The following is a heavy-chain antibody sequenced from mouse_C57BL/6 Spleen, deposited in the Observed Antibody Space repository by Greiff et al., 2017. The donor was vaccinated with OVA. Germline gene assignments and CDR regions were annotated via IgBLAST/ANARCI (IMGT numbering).Heavy chain of an antibody. Sequence: EVHLVESGGGLVKPGGSLKLSCAASGFTFSDYGMHWVRQAPEKGLEWVAYISSGSSTIYYADTVKGRFTISRDNAKNTLFLQMTSLRSEDTAMYYCARLITTKALYYAMDYWGQGTSVTVSS. CDR1: GFTFSDYG. CDR3: ARLITTKALYYAMDY. D-gene: IGHD1-1*01. CDR2: ISSGSSTI. V-gene: IGHV5-17*01. J-gene: IGHJ4*01.